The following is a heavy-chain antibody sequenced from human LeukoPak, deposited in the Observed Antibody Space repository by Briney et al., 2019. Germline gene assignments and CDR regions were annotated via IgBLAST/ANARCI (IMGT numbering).Heavy chain of an antibody. CDR1: GGSISSHY. CDR2: IYYSGST. V-gene: IGHV4-59*11. D-gene: IGHD5-24*01. CDR3: ARESREIYYYYYYMDV. J-gene: IGHJ6*03. Sequence: SETLSLTCTVSGGSISSHYWSWIRQPPGKGLEWIGYIYYSGSTNYNPSLKSRVTISVGTSKNQFSLKLSSVTAADTAVYYCARESREIYYYYYYMDVWGKGTTVTVSS.